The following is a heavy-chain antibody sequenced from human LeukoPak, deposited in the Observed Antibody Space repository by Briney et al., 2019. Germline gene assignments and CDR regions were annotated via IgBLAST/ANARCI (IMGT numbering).Heavy chain of an antibody. Sequence: SETLSLTCAVSNHSISNGYYWGWIRQPPGKGLEWIGSIYHSGNTYYNPSLKSRVTISVDTSKNQFSLKLRSVTAADTAVYYCAREVVTASTLDYWGQGTLVTVSS. V-gene: IGHV4-38-2*02. CDR1: NHSISNGYY. CDR3: AREVVTASTLDY. D-gene: IGHD2-21*02. J-gene: IGHJ4*02. CDR2: IYHSGNT.